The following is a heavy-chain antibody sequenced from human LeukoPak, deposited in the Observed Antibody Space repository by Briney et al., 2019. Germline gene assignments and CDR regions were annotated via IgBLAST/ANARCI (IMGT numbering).Heavy chain of an antibody. CDR2: ISGSGGST. CDR1: GFTFGDYA. Sequence: GGSLRLFCTASGFTFGDYAMSWVRQAPGKGLEWVSAISGSGGSTYYADSVKGRFTISRDNSKNTLYLQMNSLRAEDTAVYYCAKDPDEYYDSSGYYSELGGYFQHWGQGTLVTVSS. V-gene: IGHV3-23*01. D-gene: IGHD3-22*01. J-gene: IGHJ1*01. CDR3: AKDPDEYYDSSGYYSELGGYFQH.